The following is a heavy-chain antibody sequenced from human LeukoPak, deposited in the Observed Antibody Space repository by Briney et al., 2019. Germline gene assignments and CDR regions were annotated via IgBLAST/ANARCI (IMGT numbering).Heavy chain of an antibody. J-gene: IGHJ3*02. CDR3: ARYSGWNDAFDI. CDR2: MNPNSGNT. D-gene: IGHD6-19*01. Sequence: ASVKLSCKASGYTFTSYDINWVRQATGQGLEWMGWMNPNSGNTGYAQKFQGRVTMTRNTSISTAYMELSSLRSEYTAVYYCARYSGWNDAFDIWGQGTMVTVSS. CDR1: GYTFTSYD. V-gene: IGHV1-8*01.